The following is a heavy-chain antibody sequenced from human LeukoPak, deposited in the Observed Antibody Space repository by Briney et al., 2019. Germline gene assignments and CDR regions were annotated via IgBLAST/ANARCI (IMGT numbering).Heavy chain of an antibody. Sequence: ASATVSCTASGYTFTSNYIHWVRQAPGQGLEWMGMIYPRDGSTSYAQKFQGRVTVTRDTSTSTVHMGLSGLRSEDTAVYYCARDQEGFDYWGQGTLVTVSS. CDR1: GYTFTSNY. CDR3: ARDQEGFDY. J-gene: IGHJ4*02. CDR2: IYPRDGST. V-gene: IGHV1-46*01.